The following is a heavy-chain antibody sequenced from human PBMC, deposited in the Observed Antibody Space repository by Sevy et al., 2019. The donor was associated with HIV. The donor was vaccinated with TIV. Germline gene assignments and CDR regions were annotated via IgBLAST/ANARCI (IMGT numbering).Heavy chain of an antibody. CDR2: ISRSSSTI. CDR3: ARSPPYSSGWYGIDY. J-gene: IGHJ4*02. D-gene: IGHD6-19*01. V-gene: IGHV3-48*01. Sequence: GGSLRLSCAASGFTFSSYSMNWVRQAPGKGLEWVSYISRSSSTIYYVDSVKGRFTISRDNAKNSLYLQMNSLRAEDTVVYYCARSPPYSSGWYGIDYWGQGTLVTVSS. CDR1: GFTFSSYS.